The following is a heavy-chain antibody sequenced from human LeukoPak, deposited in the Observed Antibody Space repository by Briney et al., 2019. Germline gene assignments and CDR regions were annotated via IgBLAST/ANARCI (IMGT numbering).Heavy chain of an antibody. CDR1: GFTFSNAW. Sequence: PGGSLRLSCAASGFTFSNAWMSWVRQAPGKGLEWVGRIKSRTDGGTTDYAAPVKGRFTISRDDSKNTLYLQMNSLKTEDTAVYYCTTENHYPRIAVAPDDAFDIWGQGTMVTVSS. CDR2: IKSRTDGGTT. CDR3: TTENHYPRIAVAPDDAFDI. D-gene: IGHD6-19*01. V-gene: IGHV3-15*01. J-gene: IGHJ3*02.